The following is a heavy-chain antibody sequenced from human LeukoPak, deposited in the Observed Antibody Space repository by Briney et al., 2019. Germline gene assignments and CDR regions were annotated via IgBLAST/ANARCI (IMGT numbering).Heavy chain of an antibody. CDR1: GFTFSTYG. CDR2: ISSGSGTI. J-gene: IGHJ4*02. Sequence: PGGSLRLPCAASGFTFSTYGVNWVRQAPGKGLEWVSYISSGSGTIYYADSVKGRFTISRDNAKNSLYLQLNSLRDEDTAVYYCAPHRDGSYPFDYWGQGTLVTVSS. V-gene: IGHV3-48*02. D-gene: IGHD1-26*01. CDR3: APHRDGSYPFDY.